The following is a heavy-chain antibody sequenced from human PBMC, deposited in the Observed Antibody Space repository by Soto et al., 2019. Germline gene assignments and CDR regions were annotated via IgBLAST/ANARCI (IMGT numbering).Heavy chain of an antibody. J-gene: IGHJ4*02. D-gene: IGHD2-2*01. CDR2: MFYSGNT. CDR3: ARGAQYQLLWSLNYYFDS. V-gene: IGHV4-59*01. Sequence: SETLSLTCSVSADSISSYSWSWIRQSPGKGLEWIGNMFYSGNTNYNPSLRSRVTISLDTSKKQFSLRLASVTAADTAVYYCARGAQYQLLWSLNYYFDSWGQGTLVTVSS. CDR1: ADSISSYS.